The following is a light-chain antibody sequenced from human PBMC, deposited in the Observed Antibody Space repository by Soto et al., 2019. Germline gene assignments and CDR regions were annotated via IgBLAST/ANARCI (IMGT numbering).Light chain of an antibody. Sequence: DIQMTQSPSSLSASVGDRVTITCRASQSIGSYLSWYQQKAGKAPKLLIYNASSLQSGVPSRFSGSGSGTDFTLTISSLQPEDCATYYCQQSSIAPRTFGQGTKREIK. V-gene: IGKV1-39*01. CDR2: NAS. CDR1: QSIGSY. J-gene: IGKJ2*01. CDR3: QQSSIAPRT.